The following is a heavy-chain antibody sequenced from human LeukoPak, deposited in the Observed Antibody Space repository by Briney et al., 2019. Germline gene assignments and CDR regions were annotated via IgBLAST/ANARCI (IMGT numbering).Heavy chain of an antibody. V-gene: IGHV3-23*01. D-gene: IGHD6-6*01. CDR1: GFAFSSYA. Sequence: GGSLRLSCAASGFAFSSYAMSWVRQAPGKGLEWVSGISGSGSDTYYADSVKGRFTISRDYSKNTLYLQMNNLRAEDTAVYYCAKEEFSSFRFTYYYYGLDVWGQGTTVTVSS. CDR2: ISGSGSDT. J-gene: IGHJ6*02. CDR3: AKEEFSSFRFTYYYYGLDV.